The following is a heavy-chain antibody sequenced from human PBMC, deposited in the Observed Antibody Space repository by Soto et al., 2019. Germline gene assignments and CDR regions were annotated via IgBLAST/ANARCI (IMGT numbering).Heavy chain of an antibody. CDR2: IYYSGST. J-gene: IGHJ6*02. V-gene: IGHV4-39*01. Sequence: SETLSLTCTVSSRSITSTSYYWVWIRQPPGKGLEWIGSIYYSGSTYYNPSLKSRVTISVDTSKNQFSLKLSSVTAADTAVYYCARPSSSGWYYYGMDVWGQGTTVT. CDR3: ARPSSSGWYYYGMDV. CDR1: SRSITSTSYY. D-gene: IGHD6-19*01.